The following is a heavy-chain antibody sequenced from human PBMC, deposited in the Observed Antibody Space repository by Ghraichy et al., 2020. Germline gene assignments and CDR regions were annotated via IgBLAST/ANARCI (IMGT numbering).Heavy chain of an antibody. Sequence: SETLSLTCTVSGGSISSYYWSWIRQPPGKGLEWIGYIYYSGSTNYNPSLKSRVTISVDTSKNQFSLKLSSVTAADTAVYYYARTQHYYDSSGYSILDAFDIWGQGTMVTVSS. V-gene: IGHV4-59*01. CDR3: ARTQHYYDSSGYSILDAFDI. CDR2: IYYSGST. J-gene: IGHJ3*02. CDR1: GGSISSYY. D-gene: IGHD3-22*01.